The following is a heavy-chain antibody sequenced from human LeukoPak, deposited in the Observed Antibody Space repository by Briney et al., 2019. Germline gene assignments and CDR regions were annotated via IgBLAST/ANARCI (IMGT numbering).Heavy chain of an antibody. CDR2: ISGSGGST. V-gene: IGHV3-23*01. CDR1: GFTFSIYA. CDR3: AKDYGGNAGYFDY. Sequence: PGGSLRLSCAASGFTFSIYAMSWVRQAPGQGLEWVSAISGSGGSTYSADSVKGRFTISRDNSKNTLYLQMNSLRAEDTAIYYCAKDYGGNAGYFDYWGQGTLVTVSS. J-gene: IGHJ4*02. D-gene: IGHD4-23*01.